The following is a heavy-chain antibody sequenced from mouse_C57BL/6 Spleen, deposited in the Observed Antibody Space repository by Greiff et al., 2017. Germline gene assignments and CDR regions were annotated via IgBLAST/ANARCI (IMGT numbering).Heavy chain of an antibody. Sequence: VKLQQSGAELVRPGASVKLSCKASGYTFTDYYINWVKQRPGQGLEWIARIYPGSGNTYYNEKFKGKATLTAEKSSSTAYMQLSSLTSEDSAVYFCARQVSYYFDYWGQGTTLTVSS. J-gene: IGHJ2*01. CDR2: IYPGSGNT. D-gene: IGHD2-14*01. CDR3: ARQVSYYFDY. V-gene: IGHV1-76*01. CDR1: GYTFTDYY.